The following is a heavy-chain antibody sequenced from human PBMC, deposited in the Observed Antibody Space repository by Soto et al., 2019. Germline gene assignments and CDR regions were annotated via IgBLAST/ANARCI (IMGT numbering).Heavy chain of an antibody. Sequence: PSETLSLTCTVSGGSISSSSYYWGWFRHPPGKGLEWIGSIYYSGSTYYNPSLKSRVTISVDTSKNQFSLKLSSVTAADTAVYYCARHEVTIFGVVIIGPSDPWGQGTLVTVSS. CDR1: GGSISSSSYY. CDR3: ARHEVTIFGVVIIGPSDP. J-gene: IGHJ5*02. CDR2: IYYSGST. D-gene: IGHD3-3*01. V-gene: IGHV4-39*01.